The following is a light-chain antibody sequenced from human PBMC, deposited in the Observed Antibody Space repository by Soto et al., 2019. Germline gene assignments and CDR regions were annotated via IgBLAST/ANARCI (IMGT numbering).Light chain of an antibody. CDR1: QSISSW. J-gene: IGKJ5*01. Sequence: IQMTQSPSTLSSSLGDRVTITCRASQSISSWLAWYQQKQGKAPKLLIYDASSLESGVPSRFSGSGSGTECTLTISSLKKDDSSTYYCQQCNRYPITFGQGTRLEIK. CDR3: QQCNRYPIT. CDR2: DAS. V-gene: IGKV1-5*01.